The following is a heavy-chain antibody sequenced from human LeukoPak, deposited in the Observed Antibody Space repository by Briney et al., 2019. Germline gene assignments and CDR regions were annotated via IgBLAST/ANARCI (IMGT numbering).Heavy chain of an antibody. CDR3: ARRGYYYDSSGYYLGGFDY. D-gene: IGHD3-22*01. CDR2: INSDGINT. V-gene: IGHV3-74*01. J-gene: IGHJ4*02. Sequence: GGSLRLSCAASGFTFSNYWMHWVRQAPGKGLVWVSRINSDGINTSYADSVKGRFTISRDNAKNTLNLQMNSLRAEDTAVYYCARRGYYYDSSGYYLGGFDYWGQGTLVTVSS. CDR1: GFTFSNYW.